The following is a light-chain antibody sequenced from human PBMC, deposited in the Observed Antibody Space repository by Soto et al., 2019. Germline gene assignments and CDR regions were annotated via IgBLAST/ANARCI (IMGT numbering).Light chain of an antibody. Sequence: DIVMTQSPDSLAVSLGERATIHCKSSRSVLYSSDNRNYLAWYQQKPGQPPKLVTYWASTRESGVPDRFSGSGSGTDFTLTISSLQAEDVAVYYCQQYYSSPLTFGGGTKVDI. CDR1: RSVLYSSDNRNY. CDR3: QQYYSSPLT. J-gene: IGKJ4*01. V-gene: IGKV4-1*01. CDR2: WAS.